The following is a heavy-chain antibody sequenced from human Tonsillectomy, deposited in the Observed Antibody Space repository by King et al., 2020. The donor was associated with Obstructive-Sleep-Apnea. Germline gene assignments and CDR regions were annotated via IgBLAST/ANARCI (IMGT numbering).Heavy chain of an antibody. Sequence: QLQESGPGLVKPSETLSLTCTVSGGSISSSSYSWGWFRQPPGKGLAWIGTFYYSGSTYYNPSLKSRVTISVDTSKSQFSLKLSSVTAADTAVYYCARAGWSNWFDPWGQGTLVTVSS. CDR3: ARAGWSNWFDP. J-gene: IGHJ5*02. CDR1: GGSISSSSYS. CDR2: FYYSGST. V-gene: IGHV4-39*07.